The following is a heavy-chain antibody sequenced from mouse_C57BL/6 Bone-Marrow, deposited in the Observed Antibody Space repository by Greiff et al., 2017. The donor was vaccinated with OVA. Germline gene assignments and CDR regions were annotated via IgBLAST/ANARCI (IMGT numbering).Heavy chain of an antibody. CDR3: ARWSYSNRYAMDY. V-gene: IGHV3-8*01. Sequence: EVMLVESGPGLAKPSQTLSLTCSVSGYSITSDYWNWVRKFPGNKLEYMGYISYSGSTYYNPSLKSRISITRDTSKNQYYLQLNSVTTEDTATDYWARWSYSNRYAMDYWGQGTSVTVSS. CDR1: GYSITSDY. D-gene: IGHD2-5*01. J-gene: IGHJ4*01. CDR2: ISYSGST.